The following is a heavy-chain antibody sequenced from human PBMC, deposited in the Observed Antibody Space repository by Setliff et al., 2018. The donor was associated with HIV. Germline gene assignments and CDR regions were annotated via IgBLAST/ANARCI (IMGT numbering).Heavy chain of an antibody. V-gene: IGHV3-15*01. J-gene: IGHJ6*03. D-gene: IGHD5-18*01. CDR1: GFTFSHAW. Sequence: PGGSLRLSCAASGFTFSHAWMSWVRQAPGKGLEWVGRIKNEADGGTIEYAASVKSRFTISRDDSKSIAYLQMNSLKTEDTAVYYCTRLRGYSYGLASYYYYYMDVWGKGTTVTVSS. CDR2: IKNEADGGTI. CDR3: TRLRGYSYGLASYYYYYMDV.